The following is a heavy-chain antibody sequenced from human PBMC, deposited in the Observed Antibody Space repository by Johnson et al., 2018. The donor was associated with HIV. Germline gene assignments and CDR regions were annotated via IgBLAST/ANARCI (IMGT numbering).Heavy chain of an antibody. CDR3: ARRGARIVRGGAFDF. D-gene: IGHD6-6*01. CDR1: RFTFSNYD. J-gene: IGHJ3*01. V-gene: IGHV3-13*01. CDR2: FGSAGDT. Sequence: VQLVESGGGLVQPGGSLRLSCAASRFTFSNYDMYWVRQVTGKGLEWVSSFGSAGDTNYPGSVKGRFTMSRENAKNSLYLQMNSLRGEDTAVYYCARRGARIVRGGAFDFWGQGTMVTVSS.